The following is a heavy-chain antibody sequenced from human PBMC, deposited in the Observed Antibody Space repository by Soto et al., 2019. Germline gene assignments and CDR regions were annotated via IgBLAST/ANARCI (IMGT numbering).Heavy chain of an antibody. CDR2: TRNKANSYTT. CDR3: AKVPARSRTYLFDN. J-gene: IGHJ4*02. V-gene: IGHV3-72*01. CDR1: GFTFSDHY. Sequence: GGSLRLSCAASGFTFSDHYMDWVRQAPGKGLEWVGRTRNKANSYTTEYAASVKGRFIISRDDSKNSLFLHMNSLKTEDTAVYYCAKVPARSRTYLFDNWGQGTLVIVSS.